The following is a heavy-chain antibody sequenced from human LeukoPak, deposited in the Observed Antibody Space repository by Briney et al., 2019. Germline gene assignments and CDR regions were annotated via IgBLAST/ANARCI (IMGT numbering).Heavy chain of an antibody. CDR3: AKVGATRHYYYGMDV. D-gene: IGHD1-26*01. Sequence: GGSLRLSCAASGFTFSSYEMNWVRQAPGKGLEWVSYISSSGSTIYYADSVKGRFTISRDNAKNSLYLQMNSLRAEDTALYYCAKVGATRHYYYGMDVWGQGTTVTVSS. CDR2: ISSSGSTI. V-gene: IGHV3-48*03. CDR1: GFTFSSYE. J-gene: IGHJ6*02.